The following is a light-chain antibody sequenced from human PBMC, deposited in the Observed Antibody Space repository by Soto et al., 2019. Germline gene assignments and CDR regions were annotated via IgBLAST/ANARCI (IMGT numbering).Light chain of an antibody. Sequence: EIVLTQSPGTLSLSPGERATLSCRASQSVYRSYLAWYQQKPGQAPRLLMYGASSRATGIPDRFSGSGSGTDFTLTISRLEPEDMAVYSCEQYGTSSPTFGGGTKVAIK. J-gene: IGKJ4*01. CDR2: GAS. V-gene: IGKV3-20*01. CDR3: EQYGTSSPT. CDR1: QSVYRSY.